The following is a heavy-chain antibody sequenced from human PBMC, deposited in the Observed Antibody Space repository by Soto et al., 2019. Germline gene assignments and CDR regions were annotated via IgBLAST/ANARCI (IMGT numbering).Heavy chain of an antibody. V-gene: IGHV3-9*01. CDR2: ISWNSGSI. CDR1: GFTFDDYA. J-gene: IGHJ4*02. Sequence: EVQLVESAGGWVQPGRSLRLSCAASGFTFDDYAMHWVRQAPGKGLEWVSGISWNSGSIGYADSVKGRFTISRDNAKNSLYLQMNSLRAEDTALYYCAKDMSAAVAGTFDYWGQGTLVTVSS. CDR3: AKDMSAAVAGTFDY. D-gene: IGHD6-19*01.